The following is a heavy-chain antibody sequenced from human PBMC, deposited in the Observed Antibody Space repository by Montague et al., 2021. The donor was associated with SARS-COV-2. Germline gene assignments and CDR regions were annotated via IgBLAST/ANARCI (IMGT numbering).Heavy chain of an antibody. CDR2: ISTSSSNI. Sequence: SLRLSCAASGFTFSSYAMSWVRQAPGKGLEWVSAISTSSSNIYYADSVRGRFTISRDRAKNSLYLQMNSLRDEDTAVYYCARERGDYGADGGFDFWGQGTLVTVSS. D-gene: IGHD3-10*01. J-gene: IGHJ4*02. V-gene: IGHV3-23*05. CDR1: GFTFSSYA. CDR3: ARERGDYGADGGFDF.